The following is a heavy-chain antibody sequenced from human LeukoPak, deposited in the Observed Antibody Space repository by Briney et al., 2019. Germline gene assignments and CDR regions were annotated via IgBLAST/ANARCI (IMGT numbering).Heavy chain of an antibody. V-gene: IGHV3-30*18. CDR1: AFTFSNYA. J-gene: IGHJ4*02. Sequence: GGSLRLSCAASAFTFSNYAMHWVRQAPGKGLEWVAVISHDERNIYYADSVKGRFTISRDNSKNTLYLQMNSLRAEDTAVYYCAKDRTGLLVVPAALDYWGQGTLVTVSS. CDR3: AKDRTGLLVVPAALDY. CDR2: ISHDERNI. D-gene: IGHD2-2*01.